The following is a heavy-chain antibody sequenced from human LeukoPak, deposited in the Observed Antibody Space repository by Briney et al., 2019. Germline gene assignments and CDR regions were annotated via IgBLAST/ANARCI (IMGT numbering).Heavy chain of an antibody. Sequence: SGGSLRLSCAGSGFSFSSYGMHWVRQAPGKGLEWMAFIRSDGSNKYYADSVKGRLTISRDNSKNTLYLQMNSLRAEDTAVYYCAKFPGLRLVGYWGQGTLVTVSS. V-gene: IGHV3-30*02. CDR1: GFSFSSYG. D-gene: IGHD5/OR15-5a*01. CDR3: AKFPGLRLVGY. CDR2: IRSDGSNK. J-gene: IGHJ4*02.